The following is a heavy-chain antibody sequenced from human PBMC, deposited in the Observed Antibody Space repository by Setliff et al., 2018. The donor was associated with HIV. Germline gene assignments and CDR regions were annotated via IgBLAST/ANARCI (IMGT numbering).Heavy chain of an antibody. V-gene: IGHV5-51*01. Sequence: GASLTLSCQCSGFNFLAHWIGWVRQVPEKGLEWLGIGYPGDSDTRYNPSFEGQVTVSADKTITTAYLQLTSLKASDTAMYFCARLPYYVSGGVFDHWGKGTLVTVAA. CDR2: GYPGDSDT. D-gene: IGHD3-10*01. CDR1: GFNFLAHW. CDR3: ARLPYYVSGGVFDH. J-gene: IGHJ4*02.